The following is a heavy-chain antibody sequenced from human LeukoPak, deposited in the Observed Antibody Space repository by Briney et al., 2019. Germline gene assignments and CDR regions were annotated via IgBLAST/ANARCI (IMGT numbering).Heavy chain of an antibody. Sequence: PGGSLRLSCRGSGFTFNTYAMSWFRQIPGKGLEWVSAISGDGVITYYTDSVKGRFIISRDNSRDTLHLQMSSLGVDDTAVYHCATVGGGPNVGRDYFGAWGQGILVTVSS. J-gene: IGHJ5*02. CDR1: GFTFNTYA. V-gene: IGHV3-23*01. CDR3: ATVGGGPNVGRDYFGA. D-gene: IGHD4-11*01. CDR2: ISGDGVIT.